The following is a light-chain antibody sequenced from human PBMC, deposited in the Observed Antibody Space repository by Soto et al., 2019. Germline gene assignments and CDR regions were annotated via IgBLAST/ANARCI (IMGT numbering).Light chain of an antibody. CDR2: DAS. J-gene: IGKJ3*01. CDR3: QQLRGT. CDR1: QGVSSY. V-gene: IGKV3-11*01. Sequence: EIVLTQSPATLSLSPGERATLSCRASQGVSSYLAWYQQKPGQAPRLLIYDASNRATGIPARFSGSGSGTDFTLTISSLAPEDFTVYYCQQLRGTVGPGTKVDI.